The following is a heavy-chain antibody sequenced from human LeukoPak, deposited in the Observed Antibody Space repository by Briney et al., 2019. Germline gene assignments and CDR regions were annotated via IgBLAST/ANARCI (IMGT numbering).Heavy chain of an antibody. Sequence: GGSLRLSCAASGFTFSSYSMNWVRQTSGRGLEWLSYIDAGSSTIYYADSVKGRFTISRDNAKNSLYLQMNSLRAEDTAVYYCASRSTTWYRVGSWFDPWGQGTVVTVSS. J-gene: IGHJ5*02. CDR1: GFTFSSYS. CDR2: IDAGSSTI. D-gene: IGHD1-26*01. V-gene: IGHV3-48*04. CDR3: ASRSTTWYRVGSWFDP.